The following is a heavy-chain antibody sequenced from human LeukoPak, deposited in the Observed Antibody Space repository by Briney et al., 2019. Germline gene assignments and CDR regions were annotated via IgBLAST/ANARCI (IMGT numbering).Heavy chain of an antibody. J-gene: IGHJ5*02. CDR3: ARVVAGRRFDP. D-gene: IGHD6-19*01. CDR2: IYYSGST. V-gene: IGHV4-59*01. CDR1: GGSISSYY. Sequence: SETLSLTCTVSGGSISSYYWSWIRQPPGKGLEWIGYIYYSGSTNYNPSLKSRVTISVDTSKNQFSLKLSSVTAAETAVYYCARVVAGRRFDPWGQGTLVTVSS.